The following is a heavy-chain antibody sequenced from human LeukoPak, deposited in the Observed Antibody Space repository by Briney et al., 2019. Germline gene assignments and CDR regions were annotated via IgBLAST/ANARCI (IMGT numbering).Heavy chain of an antibody. CDR1: GGSFSGYY. CDR2: INHSGST. V-gene: IGHV4-34*01. Sequence: SETLSLACAVYGGSFSGYYWSWIRQPPGKGLEWIGEINHSGSTNYNPSLKSRVTISVDTSKNQFSLKLSSVAAADTAVYYCARELGFWSGYLGYYFDYWGQGTLVTVSS. CDR3: ARELGFWSGYLGYYFDY. D-gene: IGHD3-3*01. J-gene: IGHJ4*02.